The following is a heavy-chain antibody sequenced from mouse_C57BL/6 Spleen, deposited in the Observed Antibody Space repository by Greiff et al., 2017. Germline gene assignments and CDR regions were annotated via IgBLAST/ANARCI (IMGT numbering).Heavy chain of an antibody. V-gene: IGHV1-19*01. CDR1: GYTFTDYY. J-gene: IGHJ4*01. D-gene: IGHD1-1*01. Sequence: DVQLQESGPVLVKPGASVKMSCKASGYTFTDYYMNWVKQSHGKSLEWIGVINPYNGGTSYNQKFKGKATLTVDKSSSTAYMELNSLTSEDSAVYYCARHGSSSYYYAMDYWGQGTSVTVSS. CDR3: ARHGSSSYYYAMDY. CDR2: INPYNGGT.